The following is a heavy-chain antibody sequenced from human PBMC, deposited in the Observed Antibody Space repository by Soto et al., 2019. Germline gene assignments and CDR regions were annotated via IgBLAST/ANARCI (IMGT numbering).Heavy chain of an antibody. Sequence: QVQLVQSGAEVKKPGASVKVSCKVAGYTLTELSMHWVRQAPGKGLEWMGGFDPEDGETIYAQKFRGRVTMTEDTSKDTAYLELSSLRSEDTAVYYCATYKYYYGSVSLGYWGQGTLVTVSS. CDR3: ATYKYYYGSVSLGY. J-gene: IGHJ4*02. D-gene: IGHD3-10*01. CDR2: FDPEDGET. V-gene: IGHV1-24*01. CDR1: GYTLTELS.